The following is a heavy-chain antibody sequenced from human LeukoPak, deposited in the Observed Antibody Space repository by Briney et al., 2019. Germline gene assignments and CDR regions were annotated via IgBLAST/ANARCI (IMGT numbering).Heavy chain of an antibody. CDR2: ISDSGGST. D-gene: IGHD2-15*01. Sequence: GGSLRLSCSASGFPFSSYAMHWVRQAPGKGLEYVSAISDSGGSTYYVDSVKGRFTISRDNSKNTLYLQMSSLRAEDAAVYFCVRGYSFGPYGMDVWGQGTTVTVSS. J-gene: IGHJ6*02. CDR1: GFPFSSYA. V-gene: IGHV3-64D*09. CDR3: VRGYSFGPYGMDV.